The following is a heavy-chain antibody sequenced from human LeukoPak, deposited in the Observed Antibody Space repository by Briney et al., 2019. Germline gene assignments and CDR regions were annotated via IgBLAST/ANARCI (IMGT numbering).Heavy chain of an antibody. V-gene: IGHV3-7*04. Sequence: GGSLRLSCAASGFTFSTYWMSWVRQAPGKGLEWVANIKEDGSEKYYVDSVMGRFTISRDNAKNSLYLQMNSLRAEDTAVYYCARDRRGKDYWGQGTLVTVSS. D-gene: IGHD3-10*01. J-gene: IGHJ4*02. CDR1: GFTFSTYW. CDR3: ARDRRGKDY. CDR2: IKEDGSEK.